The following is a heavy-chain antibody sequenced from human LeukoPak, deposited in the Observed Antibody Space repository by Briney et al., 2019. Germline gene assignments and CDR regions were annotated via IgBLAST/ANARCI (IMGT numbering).Heavy chain of an antibody. CDR3: ARGRGVPAAKNAFDI. D-gene: IGHD2-2*01. Sequence: ASVTVSCKAPGYTFTGYYMHWVRQAPGQGLEWMGWINPNSGGTNYAQKFQGRVTMTRDTSISTAYMELTRLRPDDTGVYYCARGRGVPAAKNAFDIWGQGTMVTVSS. CDR2: INPNSGGT. V-gene: IGHV1-2*02. J-gene: IGHJ3*02. CDR1: GYTFTGYY.